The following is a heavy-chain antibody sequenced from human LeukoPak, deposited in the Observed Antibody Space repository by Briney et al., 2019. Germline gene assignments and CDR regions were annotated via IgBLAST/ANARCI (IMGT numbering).Heavy chain of an antibody. V-gene: IGHV3-23*01. CDR1: GFTFSSYA. D-gene: IGHD7-27*01. CDR2: ITGSGGRT. CDR3: ARDLNWETY. J-gene: IGHJ4*02. Sequence: GGSLRLSCAASGFTFSSYAMNWVRQAPGKGLEWVSAITGSGGRTYYADSVKGRFTISRDNAKNSLYLQMNSLRAEDTAVYYCARDLNWETYWGQGTLVSVSS.